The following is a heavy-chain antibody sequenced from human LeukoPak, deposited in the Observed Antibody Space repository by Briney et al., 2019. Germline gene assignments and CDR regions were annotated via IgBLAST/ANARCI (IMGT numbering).Heavy chain of an antibody. J-gene: IGHJ5*01. CDR1: GYPLGRNYF. CDR2: IYGSGST. V-gene: IGHV4-38-2*01. CDR3: ARYDSRGSASTRFDS. Sequence: SETLSLTCAVSGYPLGRNYFWGWVRQPPGKRLEWIGRIYGSGSTTYNPSLMNRVTISVDTSRNHLSLQLTSATAADTAVYYCARYDSRGSASTRFDSWGQGILVTISS. D-gene: IGHD4-23*01.